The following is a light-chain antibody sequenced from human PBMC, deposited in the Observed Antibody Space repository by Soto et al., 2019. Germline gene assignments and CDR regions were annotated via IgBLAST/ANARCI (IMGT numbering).Light chain of an antibody. CDR1: QSVSSY. CDR2: DAS. V-gene: IGKV3-11*01. CDR3: QQRSNPIT. J-gene: IGKJ5*01. Sequence: EIVLTQSPATLSLSPGERAILSCRASQSVSSYLAWYQQKTGQAPRLLIYDASNRATVIPARFSGSGSGTDFTLTISSLEPEDFAVYYCQQRSNPITFGQGTRLEIK.